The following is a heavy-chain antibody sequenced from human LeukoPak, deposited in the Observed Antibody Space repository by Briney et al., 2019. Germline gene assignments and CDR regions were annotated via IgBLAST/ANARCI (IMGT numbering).Heavy chain of an antibody. CDR3: ARGGIFGVVKKIKNYFDY. Sequence: SETLSLTCAVYGGSFSGYYWSWIRQPPGKGLEWIGEINHSGSTNYNPSLKSRVTISVDTSKNQFSLKLSSVTAADTAVYYCARGGIFGVVKKIKNYFDYWGQGTLVTVSS. CDR2: INHSGST. CDR1: GGSFSGYY. J-gene: IGHJ4*02. V-gene: IGHV4-34*01. D-gene: IGHD3-3*01.